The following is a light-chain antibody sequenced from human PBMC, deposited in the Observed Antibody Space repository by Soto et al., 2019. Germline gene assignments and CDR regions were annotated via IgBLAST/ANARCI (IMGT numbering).Light chain of an antibody. CDR1: SSDVGGYNY. V-gene: IGLV2-14*01. CDR3: SSYTSSSALDVV. CDR2: DVS. Sequence: QSALTQPASVSGSPGQSITISCTGTSSDVGGYNYVSWYQQHPGKAPKLMIYDVSNRPSGISNRFSGSKSGNTASLTISGLQAEDEAYYYCSSYTSSSALDVVFGGGTKLT. J-gene: IGLJ2*01.